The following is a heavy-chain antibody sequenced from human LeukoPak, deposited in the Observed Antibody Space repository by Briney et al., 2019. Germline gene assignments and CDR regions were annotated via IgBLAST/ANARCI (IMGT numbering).Heavy chain of an antibody. D-gene: IGHD3-10*01. Sequence: PGGSLRLSCAASGFTISSYWMVWVRQAPGKGLEWVANIKQDGSEKNYGDSVKGRFTISRDNAKNSLYLQMNSLRVEDTAVYYCARDSGGALDCWGQGTLVTVSS. CDR2: IKQDGSEK. CDR3: ARDSGGALDC. J-gene: IGHJ4*02. CDR1: GFTISSYW. V-gene: IGHV3-7*01.